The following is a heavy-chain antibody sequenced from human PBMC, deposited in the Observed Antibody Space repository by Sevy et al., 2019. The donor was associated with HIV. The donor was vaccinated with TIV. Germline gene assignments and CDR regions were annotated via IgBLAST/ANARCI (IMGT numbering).Heavy chain of an antibody. J-gene: IGHJ5*02. CDR1: GYTFTSYG. V-gene: IGHV1-18*01. CDR3: ARCTQVAGRNNWFDP. D-gene: IGHD6-19*01. CDR2: ISTYNSIR. Sequence: ASVKVSCKASGYTFTSYGISWVRQAPGQGLEWMGWISTYNSIRNSAQKFQDRVTMTTDTSTSTAYMELRSLRSDDTAVYYCARCTQVAGRNNWFDPWGQGTLVTVSS.